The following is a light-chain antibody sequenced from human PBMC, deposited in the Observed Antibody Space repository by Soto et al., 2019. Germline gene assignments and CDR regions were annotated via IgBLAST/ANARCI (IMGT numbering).Light chain of an antibody. CDR1: QTISTH. CDR3: QHNLTCPYS. CDR2: AAS. V-gene: IGKV1-39*01. J-gene: IGKJ2*01. Sequence: DIQMTQSPSSLSASVGDRVTITCRASQTISTHLHWYQQKPGKAPKLLIYAASTLQSGVRRRFSGCGSVTEFTLTISSPQTEDFDAYYYQHNLTCPYSFSQATKLESK.